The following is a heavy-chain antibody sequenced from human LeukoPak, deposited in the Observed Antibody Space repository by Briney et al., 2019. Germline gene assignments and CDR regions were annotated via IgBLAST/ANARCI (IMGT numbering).Heavy chain of an antibody. D-gene: IGHD6-13*01. CDR2: IYYSGTT. J-gene: IGHJ4*02. V-gene: IGHV4-59*01. CDR3: ARGVYIAAAQYGY. Sequence: SETLSLPCTVSGGPHKSYYWRWIREPPGEGLEGIGYIYYSGTTNYNPSLKSRVTISVDTSKNQFSLKLSSVTAADTAVYYCARGVYIAAAQYGYWGQGTLVTVSS. CDR1: GGPHKSYY.